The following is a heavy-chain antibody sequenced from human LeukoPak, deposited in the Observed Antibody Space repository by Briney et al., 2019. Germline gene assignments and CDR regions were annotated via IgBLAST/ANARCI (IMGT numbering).Heavy chain of an antibody. CDR3: AKDPPSSGTTFDY. CDR2: ISGNGGAT. V-gene: IGHV3-23*01. CDR1: GFTFSSYA. D-gene: IGHD2/OR15-2a*01. Sequence: PGGSLRPSCAASGFTFSSYAMSWVRQAPGMGLEWVSTISGNGGATYYADSVKGRFTISRDNSKNTLYLQMNSLRAEDTAVYYCAKDPPSSGTTFDYWGQGTLVTVSS. J-gene: IGHJ4*02.